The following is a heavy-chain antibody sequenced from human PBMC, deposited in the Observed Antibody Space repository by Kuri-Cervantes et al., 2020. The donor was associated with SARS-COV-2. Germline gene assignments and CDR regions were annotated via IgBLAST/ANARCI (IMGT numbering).Heavy chain of an antibody. CDR2: IYYSGST. Sequence: GSLRLSCTVSGGSISSSSYYWGWIRQPPGKGLEWIGSIYYSGSTYYNPSLKGRVTISVDTSKNQFSLKLSSVTAADTAVYYCARRYGWSPGYSSSWYIAPNGMDVWGQGTTVTVSS. V-gene: IGHV4-39*07. J-gene: IGHJ6*02. D-gene: IGHD6-13*01. CDR3: ARRYGWSPGYSSSWYIAPNGMDV. CDR1: GGSISSSSYY.